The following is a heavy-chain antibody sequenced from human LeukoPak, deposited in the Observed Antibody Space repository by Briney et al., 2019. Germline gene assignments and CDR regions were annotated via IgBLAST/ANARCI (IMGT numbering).Heavy chain of an antibody. V-gene: IGHV1-46*01. CDR2: INPSGGST. J-gene: IGHJ4*02. D-gene: IGHD3-22*01. CDR3: ARGDYYDSSGFSFLFDY. CDR1: GYTFTSYY. Sequence: ASVKVSCKASGYTFTSYYMHWVRQAPGQGLEWMGIINPSGGSTSYAPKFQGRVTMTRDTSTSTVYMELSSLRSEDTAVYYCARGDYYDSSGFSFLFDYWGQGTLVTVSS.